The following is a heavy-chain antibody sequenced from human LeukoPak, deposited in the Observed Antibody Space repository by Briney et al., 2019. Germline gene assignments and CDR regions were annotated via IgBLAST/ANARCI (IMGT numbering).Heavy chain of an antibody. Sequence: PGGSLRLSCAASGFTFSSYAMHWVRQAPGKGLEWVAVISYDGSNKYYADSVKGRFTISRDNSKNVLYLQMNSLRAEDTAVDYCARLNVEMATINDYWGQGTLVTVSS. V-gene: IGHV3-30*04. CDR1: GFTFSSYA. CDR3: ARLNVEMATINDY. CDR2: ISYDGSNK. D-gene: IGHD5-24*01. J-gene: IGHJ4*02.